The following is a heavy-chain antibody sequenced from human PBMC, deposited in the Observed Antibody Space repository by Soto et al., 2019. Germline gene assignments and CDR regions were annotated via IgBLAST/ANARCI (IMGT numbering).Heavy chain of an antibody. CDR1: GYTFTSYG. J-gene: IGHJ4*02. CDR3: ARVDVDTAMVTSLFDY. Sequence: ASVKVSCKASGYTFTSYGISWARQAPGQGLEWMGWISAYNGNTNYAQKLQGRVTMTTDTSTSTAYMELRSLRSDDTAVYYCARVDVDTAMVTSLFDYWGQGTLVTVSS. D-gene: IGHD5-18*01. CDR2: ISAYNGNT. V-gene: IGHV1-18*01.